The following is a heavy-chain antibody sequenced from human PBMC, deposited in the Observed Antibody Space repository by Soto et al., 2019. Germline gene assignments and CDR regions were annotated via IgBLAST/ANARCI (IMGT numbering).Heavy chain of an antibody. V-gene: IGHV3-30*18. CDR2: ISYDGSNK. D-gene: IGHD2-2*01. J-gene: IGHJ6*02. CDR3: AKDHCSSTSCQVYYYYGMDV. Sequence: QVQLVESGGGVVQPGRSLRLSCAASGFTFSSYGMHWVRQAPGKGLEGVAVISYDGSNKDYADSVKGRFTISRDNSKNTLYLQMNSLRAEDTAVYYCAKDHCSSTSCQVYYYYGMDVWGQGTTVTVSS. CDR1: GFTFSSYG.